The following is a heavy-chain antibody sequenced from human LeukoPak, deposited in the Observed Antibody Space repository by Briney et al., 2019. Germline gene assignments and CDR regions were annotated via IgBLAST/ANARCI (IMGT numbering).Heavy chain of an antibody. Sequence: SETLSITSTGSGGSISNNYWSWIRQPAGKGLEWIGRIYTSGSTNYNPSLKSRVTMSVDTSKNQFSLKLSSVTAADTAVYYCAGDHSSGLLLFDYWGQGTLVTVSS. CDR2: IYTSGST. CDR1: GGSISNNY. CDR3: AGDHSSGLLLFDY. V-gene: IGHV4-4*07. J-gene: IGHJ4*02. D-gene: IGHD6-19*01.